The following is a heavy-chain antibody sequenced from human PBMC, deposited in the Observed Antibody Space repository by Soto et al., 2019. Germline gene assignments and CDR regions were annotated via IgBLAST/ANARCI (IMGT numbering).Heavy chain of an antibody. CDR3: ARDWRILYGAGYYYYGMDV. J-gene: IGHJ6*02. D-gene: IGHD2-8*01. V-gene: IGHV4-30-4*02. CDR1: GGSISSGDYY. CDR2: IYYSGST. Sequence: SETLSLTCTVSGGSISSGDYYWSWIRQPPGKGLEWIGYIYYSGSTYYNPSLKSRVTISVDTSKNQFSLKLSSVTAADTAVYYCARDWRILYGAGYYYYGMDVWGQGTTVTVSS.